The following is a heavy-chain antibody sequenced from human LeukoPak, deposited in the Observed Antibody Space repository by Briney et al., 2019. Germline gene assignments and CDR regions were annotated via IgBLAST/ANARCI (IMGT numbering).Heavy chain of an antibody. CDR1: GYTFTGYY. CDR3: ARVPVDIVVVPAALSWFDP. V-gene: IGHV1-2*02. D-gene: IGHD2-2*01. Sequence: ASVKVSCKASGYTFTGYYMHWVRQAPGQGLEWMGWINPNSGGTNYAQKFQGRVTMTRDTSISTAYMELSRLRSDDTAVYYCARVPVDIVVVPAALSWFDPWGQGTLVTVSS. J-gene: IGHJ5*02. CDR2: INPNSGGT.